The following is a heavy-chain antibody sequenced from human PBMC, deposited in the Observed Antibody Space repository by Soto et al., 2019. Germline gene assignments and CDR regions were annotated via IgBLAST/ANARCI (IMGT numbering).Heavy chain of an antibody. CDR1: RFTFSSYA. V-gene: IGHV3-30-3*01. CDR2: ISYDGSNK. Sequence: QVQLVESGGGVVQPGRSLRLSCAASRFTFSSYAMHWVRQAPGKGLEWVAVISYDGSNKYYADSVKGRFTISRDNSKNTLYLQMNSLRAEDTAVYYCARDQGSSWPIWGQGTLVTVSS. D-gene: IGHD6-13*01. J-gene: IGHJ4*02. CDR3: ARDQGSSWPI.